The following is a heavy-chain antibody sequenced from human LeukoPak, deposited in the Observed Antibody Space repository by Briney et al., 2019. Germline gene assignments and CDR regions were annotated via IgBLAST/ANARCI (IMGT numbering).Heavy chain of an antibody. D-gene: IGHD6-13*01. Sequence: PSETLSLTCAVYGGSFSGYYWSWIRQPPGKGLEWIGEINHSGNTNYNPSLKSRVTISVDTSKNQFSLKLSSVTAADTAVYYCARGYSSSWYSVWGKGTTVTVSS. V-gene: IGHV4-34*01. CDR2: INHSGNT. CDR3: ARGYSSSWYSV. J-gene: IGHJ6*04. CDR1: GGSFSGYY.